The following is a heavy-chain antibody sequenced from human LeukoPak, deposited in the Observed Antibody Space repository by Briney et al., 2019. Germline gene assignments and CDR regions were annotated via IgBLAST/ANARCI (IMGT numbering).Heavy chain of an antibody. CDR2: IYTSGST. J-gene: IGHJ4*02. CDR3: ARTGLPAAFDY. CDR1: GGSISSGSYY. D-gene: IGHD2-15*01. V-gene: IGHV4-61*02. Sequence: SETLSLTCTVSGGSISSGSYYWSWIRQPAGKGLEWIGRIYTSGSTNYSPSLKSRVTISVDTSRNQFSLKLSSVTAADTAVYYCARTGLPAAFDYWGQGTLVTVSS.